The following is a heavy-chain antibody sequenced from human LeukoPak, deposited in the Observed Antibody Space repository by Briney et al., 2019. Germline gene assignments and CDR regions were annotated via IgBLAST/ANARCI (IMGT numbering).Heavy chain of an antibody. CDR3: ARDYYGSGTDAFDI. D-gene: IGHD3-10*01. J-gene: IGHJ3*02. CDR2: INPNTGGT. Sequence: ASVKVSCKASGYTFTGYYLHWVRQAPGQGLEWMAWINPNTGGTHYAQKFQGRVTMTRDTSISTAYMELSRLRSDDTAVYYCARDYYGSGTDAFDIWGQGTMVTVSS. CDR1: GYTFTGYY. V-gene: IGHV1-2*02.